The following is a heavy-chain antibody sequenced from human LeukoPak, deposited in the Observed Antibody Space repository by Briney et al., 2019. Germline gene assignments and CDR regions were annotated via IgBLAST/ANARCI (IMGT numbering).Heavy chain of an antibody. CDR3: ARDTKYFDY. CDR2: ISYDGSNK. J-gene: IGHJ4*02. V-gene: IGHV3-30*04. CDR1: RFTFSSYA. Sequence: GGSLRLSCAASRFTFSSYAMHWVRQAPGKGLEGVAVISYDGSNKYYADSVKGRFTISRDNSKNTLYLQMNSLRAEDTAVYYCARDTKYFDYWGQGTLVTVSS.